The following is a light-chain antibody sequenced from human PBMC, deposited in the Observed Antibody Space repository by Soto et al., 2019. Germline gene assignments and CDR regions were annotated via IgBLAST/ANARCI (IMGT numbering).Light chain of an antibody. CDR2: END. CDR1: SSNIGKYY. Sequence: QAVVTQPPSVSAAPGQKVTMSCTGGSSNIGKYYVSWHQQLPGTAPKLLIYENDKRPSGVPDRFSGSKSGTSATLGITGLQTGDEADYFCGTWDSTLSIFVFGTGTQLTVL. J-gene: IGLJ1*01. V-gene: IGLV1-51*02. CDR3: GTWDSTLSIFV.